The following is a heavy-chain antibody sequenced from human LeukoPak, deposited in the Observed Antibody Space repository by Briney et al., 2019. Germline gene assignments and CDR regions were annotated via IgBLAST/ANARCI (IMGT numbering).Heavy chain of an antibody. CDR3: VKDLRGGPRGGFDY. D-gene: IGHD2-15*01. CDR2: ISGSGSKT. J-gene: IGHJ4*02. V-gene: IGHV3-23*01. Sequence: GGSLRLSCAASGFTFSTCAINWVRQAPGKGLEWVSAISGSGSKTFYADSVKGRFTISRDNPKNTLYLQMNSLRPEDTAVYYCVKDLRGGPRGGFDYWGQGTLVTVPS. CDR1: GFTFSTCA.